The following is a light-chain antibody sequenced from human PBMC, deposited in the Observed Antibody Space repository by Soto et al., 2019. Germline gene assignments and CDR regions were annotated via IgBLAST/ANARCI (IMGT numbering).Light chain of an antibody. Sequence: DIVMTQSPDSLAVSLGERATINCKSSQSVLYSSNNKNYLAWYQQKPGQPPKLLLYWASTRESGVPDRFSGSGSGTDFTLTISSLQAEDVAVYYCQQYYSTPTFGPGTKVDI. CDR3: QQYYSTPT. J-gene: IGKJ3*01. CDR2: WAS. CDR1: QSVLYSSNNKNY. V-gene: IGKV4-1*01.